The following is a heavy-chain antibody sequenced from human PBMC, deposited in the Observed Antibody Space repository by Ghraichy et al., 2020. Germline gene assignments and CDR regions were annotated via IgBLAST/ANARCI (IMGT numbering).Heavy chain of an antibody. CDR3: ARSPTYSSSSPWYFDL. CDR1: GYTFTSYG. D-gene: IGHD6-6*01. Sequence: ASVKVSCKASGYTFTSYGISWVRQAPGQGLEWMGWISAYNGNTNYAQKLQGRVTMTTDTSTSTAYMELRSLRSDDTAVYYCARSPTYSSSSPWYFDLWGRGTLVTVSS. J-gene: IGHJ2*01. CDR2: ISAYNGNT. V-gene: IGHV1-18*01.